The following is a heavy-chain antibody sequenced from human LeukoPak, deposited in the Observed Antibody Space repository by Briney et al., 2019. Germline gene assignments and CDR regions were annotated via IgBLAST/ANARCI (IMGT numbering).Heavy chain of an antibody. D-gene: IGHD5-18*01. CDR1: GYTFTGYY. J-gene: IGHJ4*02. V-gene: IGHV1-2*02. Sequence: ASVKVSCKASGYTFTGYYMHWVRQAPGQGLEWMGWINPNSGGTNYAQKFQGRVTMTRDTSISTAYMELRSLRSDDTAVYYCARDRNPGSYGPVPLDYWGQGTLVTVSS. CDR3: ARDRNPGSYGPVPLDY. CDR2: INPNSGGT.